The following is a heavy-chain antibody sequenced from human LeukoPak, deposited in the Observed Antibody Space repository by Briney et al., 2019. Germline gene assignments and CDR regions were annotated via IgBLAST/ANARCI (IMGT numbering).Heavy chain of an antibody. Sequence: GGSPRLSCAASGFTFSSFGMHWVRQAPGKGLEWVAVISYDGSNKYYADSVKGRFTISRDNSKNTLYLQMNSLRAEDTAVYYCAKDIVGALDYWGQGTLVTVSS. CDR2: ISYDGSNK. D-gene: IGHD1-26*01. CDR1: GFTFSSFG. J-gene: IGHJ4*02. V-gene: IGHV3-30*18. CDR3: AKDIVGALDY.